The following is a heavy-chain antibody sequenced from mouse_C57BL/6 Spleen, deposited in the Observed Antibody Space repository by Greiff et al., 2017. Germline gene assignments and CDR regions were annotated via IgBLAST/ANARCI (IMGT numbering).Heavy chain of an antibody. Sequence: VKLQQPGAELVRPGSSVKLSCKASGYTFTSYWMHWVKQRPIQGLEWIGNIDPSDSETHYNQKFKDKATLTVDKSSSTAYMQLSSLTSEDSAVYYCARGYYGSSYRYFDVWGTGTTVTVSS. CDR1: GYTFTSYW. V-gene: IGHV1-52*01. CDR3: ARGYYGSSYRYFDV. D-gene: IGHD1-1*01. CDR2: IDPSDSET. J-gene: IGHJ1*03.